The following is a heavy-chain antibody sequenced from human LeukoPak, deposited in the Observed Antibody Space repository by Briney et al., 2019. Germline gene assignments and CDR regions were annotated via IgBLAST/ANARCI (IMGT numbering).Heavy chain of an antibody. J-gene: IGHJ4*02. CDR3: ARGDTAITDY. V-gene: IGHV1-18*01. D-gene: IGHD5-18*01. CDR1: GYTFTSYG. Sequence: PMASVKVSCKASGYTFTSYGLSWVRQAPGQGLEWMGWISPYNGNTNYVQKLQGRVTMTTDTSTTTAYLELRSLRSDDTAVYYCARGDTAITDYWGQGTLVTVSS. CDR2: ISPYNGNT.